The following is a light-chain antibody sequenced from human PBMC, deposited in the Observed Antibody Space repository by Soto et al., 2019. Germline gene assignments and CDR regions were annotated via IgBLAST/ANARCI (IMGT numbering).Light chain of an antibody. J-gene: IGLJ2*01. V-gene: IGLV2-8*01. CDR1: SSDVGGYNY. CDR2: EVS. Sequence: QSVLTQPASASGSAGQSVTISCTGTSSDVGGYNYVSWYQQHPGKAPKLMIYEVSKRPSGVPDRFSGSKSGNTASLTVSGLQAEDEADYYCSSYAGSNNFVFGGGTKLTV. CDR3: SSYAGSNNFV.